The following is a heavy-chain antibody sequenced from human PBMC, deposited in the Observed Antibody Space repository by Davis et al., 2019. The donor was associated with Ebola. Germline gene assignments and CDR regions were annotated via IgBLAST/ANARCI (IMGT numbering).Heavy chain of an antibody. CDR1: GYTFTSYD. CDR2: MNPNSGNT. J-gene: IGHJ4*02. Sequence: ASVKVSCKASGYTFTSYDINWVRQATGQGLEWMGWMNPNSGNTGYAQKFQGRVTMTRNTSISTAYMELSSLRSEDTAVYYCARGPRSGRSSSWYRFDYWGQGTLVTVSS. V-gene: IGHV1-8*01. CDR3: ARGPRSGRSSSWYRFDY. D-gene: IGHD6-13*01.